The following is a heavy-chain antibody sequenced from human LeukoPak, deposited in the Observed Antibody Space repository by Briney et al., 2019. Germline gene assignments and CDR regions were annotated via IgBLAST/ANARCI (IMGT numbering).Heavy chain of an antibody. CDR2: IYYSGNT. Sequence: SETLSLTCTGSGGSISSYYWSWIRQPPGKGLEWIGYIYYSGNTNYNPPLKSRINISMDTSKKQFSLNLNSVTAADAAVYYCARMDITSAGTVDYWGQGTLVTVSS. CDR1: GGSISSYY. D-gene: IGHD6-13*01. J-gene: IGHJ4*02. V-gene: IGHV4-59*01. CDR3: ARMDITSAGTVDY.